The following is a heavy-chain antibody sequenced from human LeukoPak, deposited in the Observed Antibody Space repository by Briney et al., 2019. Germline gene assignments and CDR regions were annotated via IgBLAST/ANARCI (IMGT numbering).Heavy chain of an antibody. V-gene: IGHV3-53*01. CDR2: IYGGSST. D-gene: IGHD1-1*01. CDR1: GFTVSSNY. CDR3: ARVSNDGLYFDF. J-gene: IGHJ4*02. Sequence: GGSLRLSCAASGFTVSSNYMSWVRQAPGKGLEGVSVIYGGSSTYYSDSVKGRFIISRDNSKNTLFLQMNSLRAEDTAVYYCARVSNDGLYFDFWGQGTLVTVSS.